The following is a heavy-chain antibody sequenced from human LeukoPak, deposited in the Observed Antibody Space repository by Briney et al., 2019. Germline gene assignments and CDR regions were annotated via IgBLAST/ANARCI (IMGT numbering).Heavy chain of an antibody. CDR3: ARIRDGYNDAYDI. Sequence: GSVKVSCKASGYTFTKYYIHWVRQAPGQGLEWVGLINPGGDNTNYAQNFQGRVTMTRDTSTSTVYMELSSLRSEDTAIYYCARIRDGYNDAYDIWGQGTVVTVPS. V-gene: IGHV1-46*01. D-gene: IGHD5-24*01. J-gene: IGHJ3*02. CDR1: GYTFTKYY. CDR2: INPGGDNT.